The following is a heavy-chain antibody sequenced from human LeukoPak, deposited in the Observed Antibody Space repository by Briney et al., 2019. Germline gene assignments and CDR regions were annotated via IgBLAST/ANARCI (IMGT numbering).Heavy chain of an antibody. CDR2: MNPNSGNT. J-gene: IGHJ4*02. CDR1: GYTFTSYD. CDR3: ARGGYSYGYITPPDY. V-gene: IGHV1-8*01. Sequence: ASVKVSCKASGYTFTSYDINWVRQANGQGLEWMGWMNPNSGNTGYAQKFQGRVTMTRNTSISTAYMELSSLRSEDTAVYYCARGGYSYGYITPPDYWGQGTLVTVSS. D-gene: IGHD5-18*01.